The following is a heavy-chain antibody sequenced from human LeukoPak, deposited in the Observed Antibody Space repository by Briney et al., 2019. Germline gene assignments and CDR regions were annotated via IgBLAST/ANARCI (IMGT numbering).Heavy chain of an antibody. CDR2: IYYSGST. Sequence: SETLSLTCTVSGGSLSSEGYYWSWIRQHPGKGLEWIGYIYYSGSTYYNPSLKSRVTISADTSKNQFSLKLSSVTAADTAVYYCARDPHSGYGTDYWGQGTLVTASS. CDR3: ARDPHSGYGTDY. CDR1: GGSLSSEGYY. V-gene: IGHV4-31*03. J-gene: IGHJ4*02. D-gene: IGHD5-12*01.